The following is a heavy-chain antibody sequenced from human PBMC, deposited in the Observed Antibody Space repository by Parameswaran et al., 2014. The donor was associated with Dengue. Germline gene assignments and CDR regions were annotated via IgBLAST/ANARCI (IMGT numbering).Heavy chain of an antibody. CDR3: ARAAYCSSTSCYEYYYYGMDV. J-gene: IGHJ6*02. D-gene: IGHD2-2*01. Sequence: VKVSCKASGYTFTSYGISWVRQAPGQGLEWMGWISAYNGNTNYAQKLQGRVTMTTDTSTSTAYMELNSLRAEDTAVYYCARAAYCSSTSCYEYYYYGMDVWGQGTTVTVSS. V-gene: IGHV1-18*01. CDR2: ISAYNGNT. CDR1: GYTFTSYG.